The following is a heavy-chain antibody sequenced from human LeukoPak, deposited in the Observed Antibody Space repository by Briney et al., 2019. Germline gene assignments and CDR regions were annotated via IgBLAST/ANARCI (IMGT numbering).Heavy chain of an antibody. CDR3: ARHYGP. J-gene: IGHJ5*02. CDR1: GFTFSSYS. Sequence: TGGSLRLSCAASGFTFSSYSMNWVRQAPGKGLEWVSSISSSGSYLYYADSVKGRFTISRDNAKNSLYLQMNSLRAEDTAVYYCARHYGPWGQGTLVTVSS. CDR2: ISSSGSYL. V-gene: IGHV3-21*01. D-gene: IGHD3-16*01.